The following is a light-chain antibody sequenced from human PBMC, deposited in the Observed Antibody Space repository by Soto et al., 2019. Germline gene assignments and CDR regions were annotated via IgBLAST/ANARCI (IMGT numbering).Light chain of an antibody. J-gene: IGKJ1*01. Sequence: DIQMTQCPSTLSGSVGDRVTITCGASQTISSWFAWYQQKPGKAPKLLIYKASTLKSGVPSRFSGSGSGTEFTLTISSLQPDDFATYYCQHYNSYSEAFGQGTKVDIK. V-gene: IGKV1-5*03. CDR2: KAS. CDR3: QHYNSYSEA. CDR1: QTISSW.